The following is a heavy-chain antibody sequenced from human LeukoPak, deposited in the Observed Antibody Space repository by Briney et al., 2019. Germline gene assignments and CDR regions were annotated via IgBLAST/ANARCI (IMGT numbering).Heavy chain of an antibody. CDR1: GGTFSNYA. Sequence: SVKVSCKASGGTFSNYAISWVRQAPGQGLEWMGGIIPVFGTANYAQKFQGRVTITTDESTSTAHMELSSLRSEDTAVYYCARESSVATIEPYFDYWGQGTLVTVSS. CDR3: ARESSVATIEPYFDY. V-gene: IGHV1-69*05. CDR2: IIPVFGTA. D-gene: IGHD5-12*01. J-gene: IGHJ4*02.